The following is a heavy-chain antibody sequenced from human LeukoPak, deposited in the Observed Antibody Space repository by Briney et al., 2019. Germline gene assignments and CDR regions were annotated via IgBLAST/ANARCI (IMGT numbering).Heavy chain of an antibody. CDR1: GGSISSYY. J-gene: IGHJ6*03. CDR2: IYYSGST. V-gene: IGHV4-59*01. D-gene: IGHD3-3*01. CDR3: ARGGLRSPLYYYYYYMDV. Sequence: SETLSLTCTVSGGSISSYYWSRIRQPPGKGLEWIGYIYYSGSTNYNPSLKSRVTISVDTSKNQFSLKLSSVTAADTAVYYCARGGLRSPLYYYYYYMDVWGKGTTVTISS.